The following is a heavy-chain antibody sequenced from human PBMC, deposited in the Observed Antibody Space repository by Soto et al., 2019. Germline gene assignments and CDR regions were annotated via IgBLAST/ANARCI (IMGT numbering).Heavy chain of an antibody. CDR3: ARTPSTYSSSDYYMDV. CDR1: GGSISSYY. Sequence: SETLSLTCTVSGGSISSYYWSWIRQPPGKGLEWIGYIYYSGSTNYNPSLKSRVTISVDMSKNQFSLKLSSVTAADTAVYYCARTPSTYSSSDYYMDVWGKGTTVTVSS. D-gene: IGHD6-6*01. J-gene: IGHJ6*03. V-gene: IGHV4-59*08. CDR2: IYYSGST.